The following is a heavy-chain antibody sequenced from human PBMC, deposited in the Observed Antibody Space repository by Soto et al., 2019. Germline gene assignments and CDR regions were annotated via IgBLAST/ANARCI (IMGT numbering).Heavy chain of an antibody. J-gene: IGHJ6*02. CDR1: GGSISSYY. V-gene: IGHV4-59*01. CDR3: ASSNIAAAGFYYYGMDV. D-gene: IGHD6-13*01. CDR2: IYYYGST. Sequence: QVQLQESGPGLVKPSETLSLTCTVSGGSISSYYWSWIRQPPGKGLEWIGYIYYYGSTNYNPSLKSRVTLSVDTSKNQFSLKLSSVTAADTAVYYCASSNIAAAGFYYYGMDVWGRGTTVTVSS.